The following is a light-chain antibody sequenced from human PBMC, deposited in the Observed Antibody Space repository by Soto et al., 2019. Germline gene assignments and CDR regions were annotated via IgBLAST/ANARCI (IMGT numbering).Light chain of an antibody. CDR1: GRDIGAYNY. CDR2: DVS. V-gene: IGLV2-8*01. CDR3: SSYGGGDTFHVI. Sequence: QSALTQPASVSGSPGQSITISCTGSGRDIGAYNYVSWYQQYTGKAPKLMIYDVSKRPSGVPDRFSGSKSGNTASLTVSGLRADDEAVYYCSSYGGGDTFHVIFGGGTKLTVL. J-gene: IGLJ2*01.